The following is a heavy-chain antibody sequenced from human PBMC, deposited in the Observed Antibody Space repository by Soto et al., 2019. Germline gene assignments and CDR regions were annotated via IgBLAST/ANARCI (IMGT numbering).Heavy chain of an antibody. CDR3: ASLNNWSSGDGRIDV. J-gene: IGHJ6*02. D-gene: IGHD1-20*01. CDR2: IMPLYAKP. V-gene: IGHV1-69*01. Sequence: QVQLVQSGAEVNKPGSSVKVSCKASGGTFNTYTISWVRQVRGQGLEWMGGIMPLYAKPTYAQTFQGRLMIAADEHTNTVYMELSSLRSEDTALYYCASLNNWSSGDGRIDVWGRGTAVSVSS. CDR1: GGTFNTYT.